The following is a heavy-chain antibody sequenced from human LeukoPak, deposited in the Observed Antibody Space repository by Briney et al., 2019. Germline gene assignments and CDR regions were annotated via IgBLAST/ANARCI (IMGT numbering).Heavy chain of an antibody. J-gene: IGHJ5*02. CDR3: ARDGGFRIAAAGYQYNWFDP. CDR1: GFTFSSYA. CDR2: ISGSGGST. D-gene: IGHD6-13*01. Sequence: GGSLRLSCAASGFTFSSYAMSWVRQAPGKGLEWVSAISGSGGSTYYADSVKGRFTISRDNSKNTLYLQMNSLRAEDTAVYYCARDGGFRIAAAGYQYNWFDPWGQGTLVTVSS. V-gene: IGHV3-23*01.